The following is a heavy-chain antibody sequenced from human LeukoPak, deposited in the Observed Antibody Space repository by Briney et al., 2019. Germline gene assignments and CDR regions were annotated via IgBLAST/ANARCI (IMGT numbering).Heavy chain of an antibody. CDR1: GSTFSSYA. D-gene: IGHD6-13*01. CDR2: ISGSGGST. Sequence: GGSLRLSCAASGSTFSSYAMSWVRQAPGKGLEWVSAISGSGGSTYYADSVKGRFTISRDNSKNTLYLQMNSLRAEDTAVYYCAKAPTGIAAAGAVFDIWGQGTMVTVSS. J-gene: IGHJ3*02. CDR3: AKAPTGIAAAGAVFDI. V-gene: IGHV3-23*01.